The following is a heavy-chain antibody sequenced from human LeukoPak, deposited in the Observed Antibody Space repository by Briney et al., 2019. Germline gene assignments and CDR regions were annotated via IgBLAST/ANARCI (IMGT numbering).Heavy chain of an antibody. CDR3: ARHRRAQYYHGSGIGWFDP. CDR1: GGSISSSSYY. J-gene: IGHJ5*02. CDR2: IYYSGST. V-gene: IGHV4-39*01. D-gene: IGHD3-10*01. Sequence: SETLSLTCTVSGGSISSSSYYWGWIRQPPGKGLEWIGSIYYSGSTYYNPSLKSRVTISVDTSKNQFSLKLSSVTAADTAVYYCARHRRAQYYHGSGIGWFDPWGQGTLVTVSS.